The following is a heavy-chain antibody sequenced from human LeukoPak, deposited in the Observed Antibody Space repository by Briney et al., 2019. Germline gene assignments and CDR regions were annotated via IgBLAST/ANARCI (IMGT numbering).Heavy chain of an antibody. CDR2: INHSGST. D-gene: IGHD3-22*01. J-gene: IGHJ4*02. CDR3: AQRNYYDSSGYGY. CDR1: GGSFSGYY. Sequence: PSETLSLTCAVYGGSFSGYYWSWIRQPPGKGLEWIGEINHSGSTNYNPSLKSRVTISVDTSKNQFSLKLSSVTAADTAVYYCAQRNYYDSSGYGYWGQGTLVTVSS. V-gene: IGHV4-34*01.